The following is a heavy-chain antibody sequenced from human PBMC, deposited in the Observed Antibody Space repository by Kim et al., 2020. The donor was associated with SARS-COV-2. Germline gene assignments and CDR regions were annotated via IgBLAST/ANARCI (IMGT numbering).Heavy chain of an antibody. Sequence: GGSLRLSCAAAGFTFSNYAMSWVRQAPGKGLEWVSGIDGSGGGTYYADSVKGRFTISRDNSKNTLYLQMNSLRAEDTAVYYCPKSCPGFSYGKFDYWGQGTLVTVSS. J-gene: IGHJ4*02. CDR3: PKSCPGFSYGKFDY. CDR1: GFTFSNYA. V-gene: IGHV3-23*01. CDR2: IDGSGGGT. D-gene: IGHD5-18*01.